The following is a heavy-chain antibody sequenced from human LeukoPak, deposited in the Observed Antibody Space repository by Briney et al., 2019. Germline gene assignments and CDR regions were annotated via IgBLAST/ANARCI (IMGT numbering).Heavy chain of an antibody. CDR1: GYTLTELS. J-gene: IGHJ3*02. CDR2: FDPEDGET. Sequence: ASVKVSCKVSGYTLTELSMHWVRQAPGKGLEWMGGFDPEDGETIYAQKFQGRVTMTEDTSTDTAYMELSSLRSEDTAVYYCATDSLPRITMTSGAFDIWGQGTMVTVSS. V-gene: IGHV1-24*01. D-gene: IGHD3-22*01. CDR3: ATDSLPRITMTSGAFDI.